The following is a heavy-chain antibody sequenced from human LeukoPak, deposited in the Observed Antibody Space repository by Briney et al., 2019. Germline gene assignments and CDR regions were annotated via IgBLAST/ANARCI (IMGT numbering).Heavy chain of an antibody. J-gene: IGHJ5*02. V-gene: IGHV3-11*04. CDR3: ARLYYYGSGSYFTWFDP. CDR2: ISSSGSTI. CDR1: GFTFSDYY. D-gene: IGHD3-10*01. Sequence: GGSLRLSCAASGFTFSDYYMSWIRQAPGKGLEWVSYISSSGSTIYYADSVKGRFTISRDNAKNSLYLQMNSLRAEDTAVYYCARLYYYGSGSYFTWFDPWGQGTLVTVSS.